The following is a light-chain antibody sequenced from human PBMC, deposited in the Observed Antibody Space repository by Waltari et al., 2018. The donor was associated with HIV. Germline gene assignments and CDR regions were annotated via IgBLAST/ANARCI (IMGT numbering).Light chain of an antibody. V-gene: IGLV2-23*02. CDR2: EVS. J-gene: IGLJ1*01. Sequence: QPALTQPAAVSGSPGQLFTISCTGTSSDFGSYNLVSWYQQHPGKAPKLMIYEVSKRPSGVSNRFSGSKSGNTASLTISGLQAEDEADYYCCSYVGWSTILYVFGTGTKVTVL. CDR3: CSYVGWSTILYV. CDR1: SSDFGSYNL.